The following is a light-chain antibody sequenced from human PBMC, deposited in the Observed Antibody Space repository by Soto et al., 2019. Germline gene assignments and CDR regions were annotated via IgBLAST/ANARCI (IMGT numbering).Light chain of an antibody. CDR3: CSYVGSGTFYV. CDR2: EGN. V-gene: IGLV2-23*03. J-gene: IGLJ1*01. CDR1: SSDVGGYNL. Sequence: QSALTQPASVSGSPGQSITISCTGTSSDVGGYNLVSWYQQHSGKAPKLMIYEGNKRPSGVSNRFSGSKSGNTASLTISGLQAEDEADYHCCSYVGSGTFYVFGTGTKLTVL.